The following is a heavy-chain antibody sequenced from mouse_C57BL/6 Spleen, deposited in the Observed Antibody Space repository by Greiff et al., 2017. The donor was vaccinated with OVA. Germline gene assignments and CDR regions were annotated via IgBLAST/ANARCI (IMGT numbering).Heavy chain of an antibody. V-gene: IGHV5-16*01. CDR2: INYDGSST. CDR3: ARESSGYPYFDY. CDR1: GFTFSDYY. Sequence: EVKLMESEGGLVQPGSSMKLSCTASGFTFSDYYMAWVRQVPEKGLEWVANINYDGSSTYYLDSLKSRFIISRDNAKNILYLQMSSLKSEDTATYYCARESSGYPYFDYWGQGTTLTVSS. D-gene: IGHD3-2*02. J-gene: IGHJ2*01.